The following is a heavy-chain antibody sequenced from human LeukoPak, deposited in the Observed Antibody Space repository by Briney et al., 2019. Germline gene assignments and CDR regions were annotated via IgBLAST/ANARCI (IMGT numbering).Heavy chain of an antibody. CDR3: TSRGKIAVAGTFWFDP. CDR2: IRSKAYGGTT. D-gene: IGHD6-19*01. CDR1: GFTFGDYA. J-gene: IGHJ5*02. Sequence: GRSLRLSCTASGFTFGDYAMSWVRQAPGKGLEWVGFIRSKAYGGTTEYAASVKGRFTTARDDSKSIAYMKMNSLKTEDTAVYYCTSRGKIAVAGTFWFDPWGQGTLVTVSS. V-gene: IGHV3-49*04.